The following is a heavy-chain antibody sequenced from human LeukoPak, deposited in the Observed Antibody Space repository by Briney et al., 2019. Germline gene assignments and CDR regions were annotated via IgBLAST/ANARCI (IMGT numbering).Heavy chain of an antibody. V-gene: IGHV4-31*03. CDR1: GGSISSGGYY. CDR3: ARAPSGVATRTDAFDI. J-gene: IGHJ3*02. Sequence: SETLSLTCTVSGGSISSGGYYWSWIRQHPGKGLEWIGYIYYSGSTYYNPSLRSRVTISVDTSKNQFSLKLSSVTAADTAVYYCARAPSGVATRTDAFDIWGHGTMVTVSS. CDR2: IYYSGST. D-gene: IGHD5-12*01.